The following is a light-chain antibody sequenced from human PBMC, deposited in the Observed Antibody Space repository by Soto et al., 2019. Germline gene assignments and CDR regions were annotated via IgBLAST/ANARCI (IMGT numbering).Light chain of an antibody. Sequence: QSALTQPASVSGSPGQSITISCTGTSGDVGSYNLVSWYQHHPGKAPKLMIYEGSKRPSGVSNRFPGSKSGSTASLKISGLQAEDEADYYCCSYARSSTYVFGTGTKVTVL. V-gene: IGLV2-23*01. CDR2: EGS. J-gene: IGLJ1*01. CDR3: CSYARSSTYV. CDR1: SGDVGSYNL.